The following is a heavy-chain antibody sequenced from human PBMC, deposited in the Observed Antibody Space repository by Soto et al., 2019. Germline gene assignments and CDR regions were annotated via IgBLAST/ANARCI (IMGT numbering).Heavy chain of an antibody. CDR1: GGSVSSGDYY. Sequence: SETLSLTCTVSGGSVSSGDYYWSWIRQPPGKGLEWIGYIYYSGNTNYNPSLKSRVIISVDTSKNLFSLKLTSATAADTAVYYCARIPVDTSMIYWLDPWGQGTLVTVSS. V-gene: IGHV4-61*08. CDR2: IYYSGNT. CDR3: ARIPVDTSMIYWLDP. D-gene: IGHD5-18*01. J-gene: IGHJ5*02.